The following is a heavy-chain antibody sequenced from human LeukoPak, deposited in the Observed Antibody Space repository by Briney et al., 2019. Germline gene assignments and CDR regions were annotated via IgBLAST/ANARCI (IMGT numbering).Heavy chain of an antibody. V-gene: IGHV3-23*01. D-gene: IGHD6-13*01. J-gene: IGHJ3*02. Sequence: PGGSLRLSCAASGFTFSSYAMSWVRQAPGKGLEWISAISGSGGSTYYADSVKGRFTISRDNSKNTLYLQMNSLRAEDTAVYYCARGIAAAGTLAFDIWGQGTMVTVSS. CDR3: ARGIAAAGTLAFDI. CDR1: GFTFSSYA. CDR2: ISGSGGST.